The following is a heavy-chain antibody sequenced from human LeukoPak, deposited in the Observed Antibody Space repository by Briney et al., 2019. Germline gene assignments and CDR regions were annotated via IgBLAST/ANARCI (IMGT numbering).Heavy chain of an antibody. CDR3: ARRAGAYSHPYDY. CDR2: INWNGDST. Sequence: GGSLRLSCAASGFTFDDHGMSWVRQAPGKGLEWVSGINWNGDSTGYADSVKGRFTISRDNSKNTLYLQMNSLRAEDTAVYYCARRAGAYSHPYDYWGRGTLVTVSS. CDR1: GFTFDDHG. V-gene: IGHV3-20*04. J-gene: IGHJ4*02. D-gene: IGHD4/OR15-4a*01.